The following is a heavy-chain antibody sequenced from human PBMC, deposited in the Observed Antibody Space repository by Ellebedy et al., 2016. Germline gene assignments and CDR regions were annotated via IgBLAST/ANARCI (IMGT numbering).Heavy chain of an antibody. V-gene: IGHV3-11*01. D-gene: IGHD3-3*01. Sequence: GGSLRLSCAASGFTFSDYYMSWIRQAPGKGLEWVSYISSSGSTIYYADSVKGRFTISMDNAKNSLYLQMNSLRAEDTAVYYCARVGAGDFWSGYYPYFDYWGQGTLVTVSS. CDR1: GFTFSDYY. CDR2: ISSSGSTI. J-gene: IGHJ4*02. CDR3: ARVGAGDFWSGYYPYFDY.